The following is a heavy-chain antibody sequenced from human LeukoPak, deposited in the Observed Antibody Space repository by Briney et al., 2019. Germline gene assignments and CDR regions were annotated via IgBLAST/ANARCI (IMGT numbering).Heavy chain of an antibody. D-gene: IGHD2-21*02. CDR2: IRSKAYGGTT. V-gene: IGHV3-49*03. CDR1: GFTFGDYA. J-gene: IGHJ4*02. Sequence: PGRSLRLSCTGSGFTFGDYAMSWFRQAPGEGLEWVGFIRSKAYGGTTEYAASVKGRFTISRDDSKSIAYLQMNSLKTEDTAVYYCTRTMVVTPTSEFDYWGQGTLVTVSS. CDR3: TRTMVVTPTSEFDY.